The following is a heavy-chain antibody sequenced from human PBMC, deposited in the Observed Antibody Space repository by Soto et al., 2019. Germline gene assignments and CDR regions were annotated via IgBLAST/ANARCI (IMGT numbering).Heavy chain of an antibody. CDR3: TRIIIAAPDY. CDR2: IRDRAYNYAT. J-gene: IGHJ4*02. V-gene: IGHV3-73*01. CDR1: GFVFKDSS. D-gene: IGHD3-10*01. Sequence: EVLLVESGGGLVQPGGSLQLSCEASGFVFKDSSIHWVRQASGKGMEWVGRIRDRAYNYATAYAASVTGRFTISRDDSNTKAYLQMESLKPEDTASYYCTRIIIAAPDYWGQGTLVTVSS.